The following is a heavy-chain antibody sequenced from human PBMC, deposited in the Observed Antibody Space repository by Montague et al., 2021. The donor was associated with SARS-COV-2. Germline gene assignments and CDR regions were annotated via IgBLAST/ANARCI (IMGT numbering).Heavy chain of an antibody. CDR2: IYDGGAA. D-gene: IGHD4-23*01. Sequence: SETLSLTCTVFGGSITGYYWSRLRRPPGKGLEWIAYIYDGGAANYNPSLGSRVTISTDTSKNQLSLKVNSVTAADTAVYYCVRDHPYGGPRGAYDIWGQGTVVTVSS. CDR1: GGSITGYY. CDR3: VRDHPYGGPRGAYDI. J-gene: IGHJ3*02. V-gene: IGHV4-59*01.